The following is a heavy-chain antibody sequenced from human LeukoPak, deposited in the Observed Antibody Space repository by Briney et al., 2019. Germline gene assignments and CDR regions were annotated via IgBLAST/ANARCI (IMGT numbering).Heavy chain of an antibody. D-gene: IGHD4-17*01. CDR3: ARGDYGDYSVRY. J-gene: IGHJ4*02. Sequence: ASVKVSCKASGGTFSSYAISWVRQAPGQGLEWMGRIIPIFGIANYAQKFQGRVTITADKSTSTAYMELSSLRSEDTAVYCCARGDYGDYSVRYWGQGTLVTVSS. V-gene: IGHV1-69*04. CDR2: IIPIFGIA. CDR1: GGTFSSYA.